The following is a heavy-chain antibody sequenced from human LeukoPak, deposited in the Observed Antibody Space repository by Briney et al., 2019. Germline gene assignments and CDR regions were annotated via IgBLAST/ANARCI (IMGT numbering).Heavy chain of an antibody. CDR3: ARDTRTTTVIFYYYYMDV. CDR2: IKQDGSEK. J-gene: IGHJ6*03. D-gene: IGHD4-11*01. CDR1: GFTFSSYW. Sequence: GGSPRLSCAASGFTFSSYWMSWVRQAPGKGLEWVANIKQDGSEKYYVDSVKGRFTISRDNAKNSLYLQMNSLRAEDTAVYYCARDTRTTTVIFYYYYMDVWGKGTAVTVSS. V-gene: IGHV3-7*01.